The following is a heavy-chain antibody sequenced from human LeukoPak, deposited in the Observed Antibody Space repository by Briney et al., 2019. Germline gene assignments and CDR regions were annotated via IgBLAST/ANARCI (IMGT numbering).Heavy chain of an antibody. CDR3: ASGYNYGYLFDY. V-gene: IGHV3-7*01. Sequence: TGGSLRLSCAASGFTFNNYWMSWVSQAPGKGLEWVANIKQDGNEKYYVDSVKGRFTISRDNAKNSLYLQMNSLRAEDTAVYYCASGYNYGYLFDYWGQGTLVTVSS. D-gene: IGHD5-18*01. CDR2: IKQDGNEK. J-gene: IGHJ4*02. CDR1: GFTFNNYW.